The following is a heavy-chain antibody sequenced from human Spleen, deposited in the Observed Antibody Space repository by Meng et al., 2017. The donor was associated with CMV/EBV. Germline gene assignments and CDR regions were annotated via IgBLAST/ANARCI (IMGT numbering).Heavy chain of an antibody. D-gene: IGHD6-19*01. Sequence: AASGFTFSTYAMSWVRQAPGKGLEWAAAISGSGGSTYYADSVRGRFTISRDNSKNTVYLQMNNLRAEDTAIFYCAKDLEQWLVPLDYWGQGTLVTVSS. CDR1: GFTFSTYA. CDR3: AKDLEQWLVPLDY. J-gene: IGHJ4*02. CDR2: ISGSGGST. V-gene: IGHV3-23*01.